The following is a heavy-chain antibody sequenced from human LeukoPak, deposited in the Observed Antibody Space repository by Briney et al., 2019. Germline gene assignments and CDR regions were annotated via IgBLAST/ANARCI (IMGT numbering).Heavy chain of an antibody. CDR1: GGSISSYH. J-gene: IGHJ4*02. CDR2: IYSSGST. CDR3: ARLGYTSNWYKIDY. Sequence: SETLSLTCTVSGGSISSYHWSWIRQPPEKGREWIGYIYSSGSTNYNPSLESRVTISVDTSKNQLSLKLSSVTAADTAVYYCARLGYTSNWYKIDYWGQGTLVTVSS. D-gene: IGHD6-13*01. V-gene: IGHV4-59*08.